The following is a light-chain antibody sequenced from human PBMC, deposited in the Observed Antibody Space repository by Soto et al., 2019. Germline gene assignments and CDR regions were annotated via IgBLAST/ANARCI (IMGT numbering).Light chain of an antibody. CDR2: DVS. CDR1: SSDVGGYNY. V-gene: IGLV2-14*01. J-gene: IGLJ2*01. CDR3: SSYTSRSTVV. Sequence: ALTQPASVSGSPGQSITISCTGTSSDVGGYNYVSWYQQHPGKAPKLMIYDVSNRPSGVSNRFSGSKSGNTASLTISGLQAEDEADYYCSSYTSRSTVVFGGGTKLTVL.